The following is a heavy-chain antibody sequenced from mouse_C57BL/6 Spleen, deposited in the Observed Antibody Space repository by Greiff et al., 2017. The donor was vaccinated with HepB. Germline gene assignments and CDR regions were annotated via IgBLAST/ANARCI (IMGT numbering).Heavy chain of an antibody. D-gene: IGHD1-1*01. Sequence: QVQLQQSGPGLVAPSQSLSITCTVSGFSLTSYAISWVRQPPGKGLEWLGVIWTGGGTNYNSALKSRLSISKDNSKSQVFLKMNSLQTDDTARYYCARNYYGSSPAMDYWGQGTSVTVSS. CDR1: GFSLTSYA. J-gene: IGHJ4*01. CDR2: IWTGGGT. V-gene: IGHV2-9-1*01. CDR3: ARNYYGSSPAMDY.